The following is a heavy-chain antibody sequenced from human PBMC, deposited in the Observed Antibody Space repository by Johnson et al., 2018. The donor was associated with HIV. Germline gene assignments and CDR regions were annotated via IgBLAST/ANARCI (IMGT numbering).Heavy chain of an antibody. CDR1: GFTFSSYG. D-gene: IGHD2-15*01. J-gene: IGHJ3*02. Sequence: VQLVESGGGVVQPGGSLRLSCAASGFTFSSYGMHWVRQAPGKGLEWVGRVRKRVNSYTTEYAASVRGRFTISRDDSKNSLYLQMNSLKTEDTAVYYCVRGCGSRNTSPCYDAFDIWGQGTMVTVSS. V-gene: IGHV3-72*01. CDR2: VRKRVNSYTT. CDR3: VRGCGSRNTSPCYDAFDI.